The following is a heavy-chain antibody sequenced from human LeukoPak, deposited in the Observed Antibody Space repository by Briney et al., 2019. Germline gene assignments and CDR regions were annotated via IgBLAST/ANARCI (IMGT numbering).Heavy chain of an antibody. Sequence: GGSLRLSCAASGLTFSGSAMHWVRQASGKGLEWVGRIRSKANSYATAYAASVKGRFTISRDDSKNTAYLQMNSLKTEDTAVYYCTRHCSGGSCHTQWGQGTLVTVSS. CDR1: GLTFSGSA. D-gene: IGHD2-15*01. CDR2: IRSKANSYAT. J-gene: IGHJ4*02. CDR3: TRHCSGGSCHTQ. V-gene: IGHV3-73*01.